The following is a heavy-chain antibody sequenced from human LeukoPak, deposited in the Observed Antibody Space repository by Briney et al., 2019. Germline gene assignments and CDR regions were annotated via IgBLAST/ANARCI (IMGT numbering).Heavy chain of an antibody. CDR2: ISGSGGST. CDR3: AKGSGVVVIISRYYYDY. CDR1: GFTFSSYA. V-gene: IGHV3-23*01. Sequence: PGGSLRLSCAASGFTFSSYAMSWVRQAPGKGLEWVSAISGSGGSTYYADSVKGRFTISRDNSKNTLYLQMNSLRAEDTAVYYCAKGSGVVVIISRYYYDYWGQGTLVTVSS. D-gene: IGHD3-22*01. J-gene: IGHJ4*02.